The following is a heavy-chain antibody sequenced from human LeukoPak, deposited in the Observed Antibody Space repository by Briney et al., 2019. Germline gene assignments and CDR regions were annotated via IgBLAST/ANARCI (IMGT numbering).Heavy chain of an antibody. V-gene: IGHV3-30*04. CDR1: GFTFSNYA. CDR3: AKDGHWGYYFDY. D-gene: IGHD3-16*01. CDR2: ISYDGSNK. Sequence: GGSLRLSCAASGFTFSNYAMHWVRQAPGKGLEWVAVISYDGSNKYYADSVKGRFTISRDNSKNTLYLQMNSLRAEDTAVYYCAKDGHWGYYFDYWGQGTLVTVSS. J-gene: IGHJ4*02.